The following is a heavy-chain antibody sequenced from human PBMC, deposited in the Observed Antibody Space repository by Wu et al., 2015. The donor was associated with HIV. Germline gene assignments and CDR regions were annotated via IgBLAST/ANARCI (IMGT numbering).Heavy chain of an antibody. CDR1: GYIFTDYG. CDR2: ISAQNGNT. D-gene: IGHD3-22*01. V-gene: IGHV1-18*01. Sequence: VQLVQSGGEVKKPGASVKVACKSSGYIFTDYGINWVRQAPGEGLEWMGWISAQNGNTKYAQKFQGRVTMTTETSSSTAYMELRSLRFDDTAVYFCARGHYYDSSSSPMYWGPGTRVTVSS. CDR3: ARGHYYDSSSSPMY. J-gene: IGHJ4*02.